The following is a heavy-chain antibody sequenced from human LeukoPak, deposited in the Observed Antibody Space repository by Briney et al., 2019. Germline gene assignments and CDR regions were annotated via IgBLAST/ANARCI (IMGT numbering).Heavy chain of an antibody. CDR1: GYTFSSYA. CDR2: SNTGNDST. CDR3: ARDRDGYFDY. Sequence: ASVKVSCKASGYTFSSYAMHWVRLAPGQRLEWMGWSNTGNDSTKYSQEFQGRVTLTRDTSASTAYMELSSLRSEDMAVYYCARDRDGYFDYWGQGTLVTVSS. J-gene: IGHJ4*02. V-gene: IGHV1-3*02. D-gene: IGHD5-24*01.